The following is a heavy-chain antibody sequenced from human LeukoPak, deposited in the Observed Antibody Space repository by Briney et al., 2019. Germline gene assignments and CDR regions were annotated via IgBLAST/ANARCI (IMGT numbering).Heavy chain of an antibody. D-gene: IGHD1-14*01. CDR1: GFTFSNAW. J-gene: IGHJ4*02. Sequence: GGSLRLSCAASGFTFSNAWMSWVRQAPGKGLEWVSYISSSSSTIYYADSVKGRFTISRDNAKNSLYLQMNSLRAEDTAVYYCARGRTSGRTYFGYWGQGTLVTVSS. CDR2: ISSSSSTI. V-gene: IGHV3-48*01. CDR3: ARGRTSGRTYFGY.